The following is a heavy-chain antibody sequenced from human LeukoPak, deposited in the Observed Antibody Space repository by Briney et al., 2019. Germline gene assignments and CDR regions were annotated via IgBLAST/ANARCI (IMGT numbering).Heavy chain of an antibody. V-gene: IGHV3-53*01. CDR3: ASSCYDNSGYLN. Sequence: PGGSLRLSCAASGFTVSSNYMSWVRQAPGKGLEWVSVIYSGGSTYYADSVKGRLTISRDNSKNTLYLQMNSLRAEDTAVYYCASSCYDNSGYLNWGQGTLVTVSS. CDR2: IYSGGST. J-gene: IGHJ4*02. D-gene: IGHD3-22*01. CDR1: GFTVSSNY.